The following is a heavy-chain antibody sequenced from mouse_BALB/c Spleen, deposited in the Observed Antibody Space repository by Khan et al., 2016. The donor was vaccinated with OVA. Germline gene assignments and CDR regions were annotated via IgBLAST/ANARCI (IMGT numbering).Heavy chain of an antibody. J-gene: IGHJ2*01. Sequence: QVRLQQSGAELVRPGASVKLSCKASGYTFTNFWINWMKQRPGQGLEWIGNIFPSDDDTNYNQKFKGKATLTVDKSSSTAYMQLSSPTSEDSAVYLCTRWDNYFDYWGQGTTLTVSS. D-gene: IGHD4-1*01. CDR2: IFPSDDDT. CDR1: GYTFTNFW. CDR3: TRWDNYFDY. V-gene: IGHV1-69*02.